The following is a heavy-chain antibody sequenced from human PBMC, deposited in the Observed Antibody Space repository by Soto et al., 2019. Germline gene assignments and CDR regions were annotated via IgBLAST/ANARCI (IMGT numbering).Heavy chain of an antibody. Sequence: QVQLVQSGAEVKKPGASVKVSCKASGYTFTSYYMHWVRQAPGQGLEWMRIINPSGGSTGSAQKFQGRVTMTRDTSKSTVYMELSSVRSEDTAVYYCARPSYSSSYDGMDVWGQGTTVTVSS. J-gene: IGHJ6*02. D-gene: IGHD6-13*01. CDR3: ARPSYSSSYDGMDV. CDR1: GYTFTSYY. CDR2: INPSGGST. V-gene: IGHV1-46*01.